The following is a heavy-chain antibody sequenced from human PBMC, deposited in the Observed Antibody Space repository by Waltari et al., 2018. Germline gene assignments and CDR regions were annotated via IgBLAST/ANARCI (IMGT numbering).Heavy chain of an antibody. D-gene: IGHD6-19*01. CDR2: IYHSGIT. CDR1: GYSVTSGYY. V-gene: IGHV4-38-2*02. J-gene: IGHJ2*01. CDR3: VRDPTPQWQVQLWYLDL. Sequence: QVQLQESGPGLVKPSETLSLICDVSGYSVTSGYYWGWIRQSPGKGLEWIGSIYHSGITYYNPSLRSRLTISVDTSKNQISLKMTSVTAADTAVYYCVRDPTPQWQVQLWYLDLWGRGTLVTVSS.